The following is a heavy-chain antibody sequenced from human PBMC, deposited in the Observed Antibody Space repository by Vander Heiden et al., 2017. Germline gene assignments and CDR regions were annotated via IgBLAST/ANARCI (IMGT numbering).Heavy chain of an antibody. J-gene: IGHJ4*02. V-gene: IGHV4-59*01. CDR3: AAGRDGYNYPIDY. CDR1: GGSISSYY. D-gene: IGHD5-12*01. Sequence: QVQLQESGPGLVKPSETLSLTRTASGGSISSYYWSWIRQPPGKGLEWIGYIYYSGSTNYNPALKSRVTISVDTSKNQFSLKMSSVTAADTAVYYYAAGRDGYNYPIDYWGQGTLVTVSS. CDR2: IYYSGST.